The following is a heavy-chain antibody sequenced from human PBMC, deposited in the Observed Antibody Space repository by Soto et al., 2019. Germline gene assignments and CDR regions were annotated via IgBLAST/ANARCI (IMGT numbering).Heavy chain of an antibody. CDR2: ISYDGSNK. CDR1: GFTFSSYG. CDR3: AKQDTYYDFWSGFCFDY. Sequence: GGSLRLSCAASGFTFSSYGMHWVRQAPGKGLEWVAVISYDGSNKYYADSVKGRFTISRDNSKNTLYLQMNSLRAEDTAVYYCAKQDTYYDFWSGFCFDYWGQGTLVTISS. J-gene: IGHJ4*02. V-gene: IGHV3-30*18. D-gene: IGHD3-3*01.